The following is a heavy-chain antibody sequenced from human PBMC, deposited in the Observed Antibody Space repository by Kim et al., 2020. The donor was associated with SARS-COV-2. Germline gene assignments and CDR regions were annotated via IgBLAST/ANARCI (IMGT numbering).Heavy chain of an antibody. J-gene: IGHJ4*02. CDR3: ARVRGDYYFDY. V-gene: IGHV1-3*01. CDR2: T. Sequence: TKYSQNCQGRVTITRDTSASTAYMGLSSLRSEDTAVYYCARVRGDYYFDYWGQGTLVTVSS. D-gene: IGHD3-3*01.